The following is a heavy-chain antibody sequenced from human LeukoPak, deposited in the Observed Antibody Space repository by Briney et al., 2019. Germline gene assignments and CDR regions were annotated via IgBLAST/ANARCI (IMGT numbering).Heavy chain of an antibody. CDR3: AKGAYCGGGCYSFFEY. J-gene: IGHJ4*02. CDR2: ITGSGDRT. CDR1: GFDFSSYV. Sequence: RRGSLRLSCSASGFDFSSYVMIWVRQTPGKGLEWVSAITGSGDRTNYADSVKGRFTISRDNSKNTLSLQMDSLTGEDTAIYYCAKGAYCGGGCYSFFEYCGQG. D-gene: IGHD2-21*02. V-gene: IGHV3-23*01.